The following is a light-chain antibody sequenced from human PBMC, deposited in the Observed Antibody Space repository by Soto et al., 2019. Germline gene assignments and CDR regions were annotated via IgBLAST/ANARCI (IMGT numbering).Light chain of an antibody. V-gene: IGKV1-5*01. CDR3: QQYNSWPPLT. J-gene: IGKJ4*01. CDR2: DVS. Sequence: DIQLTQSPATLSGSVGDRVTLXXRASQTVSRWLAWYQQKPGKAPKLLXYDVSSLESGIPSRFSGSGSGTEFTLTISSLQSDDFATYYCQQYNSWPPLTFGGGTKVDIK. CDR1: QTVSRW.